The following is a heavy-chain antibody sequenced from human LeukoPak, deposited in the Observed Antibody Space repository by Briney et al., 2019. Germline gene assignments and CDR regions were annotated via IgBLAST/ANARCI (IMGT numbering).Heavy chain of an antibody. CDR1: GFTFSTFN. Sequence: GRSLRLSCAASGFTFSTFNMHWVRQAPGKGLEWVAVFSSDGRSTFYAENVQGRFTLSRGNSKNTLSLQMNSLRVEDTAVYYCAKSYYYHSGSFDYWGQGTLVTVSS. CDR2: FSSDGRST. CDR3: AKSYYYHSGSFDY. D-gene: IGHD3-10*01. J-gene: IGHJ4*02. V-gene: IGHV3-30*18.